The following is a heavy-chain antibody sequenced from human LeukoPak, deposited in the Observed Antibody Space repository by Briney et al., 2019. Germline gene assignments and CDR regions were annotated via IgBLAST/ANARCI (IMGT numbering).Heavy chain of an antibody. V-gene: IGHV3-30*18. CDR1: GFTFSSYG. J-gene: IGHJ4*02. CDR3: AKETVVVGYYFDS. D-gene: IGHD2-15*01. Sequence: PGRSLRLSCAASGFTFSSYGIHWVRQAPGKGLEWVPVISKVGSDKSYADSVKGRFTISRDNSKNTLYLQMNSLRAEDTAVYFCAKETVVVGYYFDSWGQGTLVTVSS. CDR2: ISKVGSDK.